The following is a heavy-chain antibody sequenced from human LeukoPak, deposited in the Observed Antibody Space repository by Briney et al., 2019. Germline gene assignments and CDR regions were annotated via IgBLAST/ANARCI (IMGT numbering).Heavy chain of an antibody. CDR3: AKERDYYHSSGYYNHFDY. D-gene: IGHD3-22*01. CDR2: IRYDGSNK. CDR1: GFTFSSYD. V-gene: IGHV3-30*02. J-gene: IGHJ4*02. Sequence: PGGSLRLSCAASGFTFSSYDMHWVRQAPGKGLEWVAFIRYDGSNKYYADSVKGRFTISRDNSKNTLYLQMNSPRPEDTAVYYCAKERDYYHSSGYYNHFDYWGQGTLVTVSS.